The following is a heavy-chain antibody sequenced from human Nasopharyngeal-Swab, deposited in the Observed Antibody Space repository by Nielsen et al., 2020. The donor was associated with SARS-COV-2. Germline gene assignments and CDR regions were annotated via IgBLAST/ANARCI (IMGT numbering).Heavy chain of an antibody. Sequence: ASVKVSCKASGYTFTSYGISWVRQAPRQGLEWMGWISAYNGNTNYAQKLQGRVTMTTDTSTSTAYMELRSLRSDDTAVYYCASSWELELLGAFDIWGQGTMVTVSS. D-gene: IGHD1-26*01. CDR3: ASSWELELLGAFDI. CDR2: ISAYNGNT. CDR1: GYTFTSYG. V-gene: IGHV1-18*01. J-gene: IGHJ3*02.